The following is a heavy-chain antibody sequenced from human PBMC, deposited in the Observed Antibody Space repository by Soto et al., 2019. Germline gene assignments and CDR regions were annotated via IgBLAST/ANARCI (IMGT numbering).Heavy chain of an antibody. CDR3: ARGLAAAGTIGWFDP. Sequence: VKVSCKASGFSFTSYAVYWARQSPGQRLEWMGWINVGNGNTRYSQKFQGRVTITRDTSASTAYMELSSLTSEDTAVYHCARGLAAAGTIGWFDPWGQGTLVTVSS. CDR2: INVGNGNT. J-gene: IGHJ5*02. V-gene: IGHV1-3*01. CDR1: GFSFTSYA. D-gene: IGHD6-13*01.